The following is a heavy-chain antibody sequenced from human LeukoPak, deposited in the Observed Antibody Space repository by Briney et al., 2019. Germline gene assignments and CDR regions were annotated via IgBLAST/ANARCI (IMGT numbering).Heavy chain of an antibody. J-gene: IGHJ4*02. CDR1: GFTLSNYA. D-gene: IGHD6-13*01. CDR2: ISVGGAKT. V-gene: IGHV3-23*01. CDR3: AKSFTSSSSDY. Sequence: PGGSLRLSCVASGFTLSNYAMSWIRQAPGKGLEWISSISVGGAKTYYADSVKGRFSISRDNSENTLYLQMINLRADDTAVYSCAKSFTSSSSDYWGQGTLVTVSS.